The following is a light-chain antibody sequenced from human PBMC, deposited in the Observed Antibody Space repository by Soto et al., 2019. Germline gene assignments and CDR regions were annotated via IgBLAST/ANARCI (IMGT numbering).Light chain of an antibody. V-gene: IGKV1-13*02. J-gene: IGKJ4*01. Sequence: AIQLTQSPSSLSASIGDRVTITCRARQGIGSALAWYQQAPGKPPKLLIFDASTLENGVPSRFSGRGSGTDFTLTICILQPEDLAAYYCLLFNTYPQGFGGGTKVEIK. CDR2: DAS. CDR3: LLFNTYPQG. CDR1: QGIGSA.